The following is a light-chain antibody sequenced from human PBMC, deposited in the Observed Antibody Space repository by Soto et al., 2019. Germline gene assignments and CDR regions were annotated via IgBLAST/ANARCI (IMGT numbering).Light chain of an antibody. CDR2: EAS. J-gene: IGKJ5*01. CDR1: QSISSW. CDR3: RHSNSYPIT. Sequence: IQMTQSTSTLSASVGDRVTITCRASQSISSWLAWYQQKPGKAPKLLIHEASNLESGVSSRFSGSGSGTEFTLTISSLQPDDFATYHCRHSNSYPITFGQGTRLEIK. V-gene: IGKV1-5*03.